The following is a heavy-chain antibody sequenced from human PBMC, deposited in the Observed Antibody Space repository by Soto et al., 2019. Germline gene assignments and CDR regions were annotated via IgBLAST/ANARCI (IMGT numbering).Heavy chain of an antibody. CDR1: GGTFSSYA. CDR2: IIPIFGTA. D-gene: IGHD3-10*01. Sequence: ASVKVSCKASGGTFSSYAISWVRQAPGQGLEWMGGIIPIFGTANYAQKFQGRVTITADKSTSTAYMELSSLRSEDTAVYYCARMVWGVGRWFDPWGQVTLVTVSS. CDR3: ARMVWGVGRWFDP. J-gene: IGHJ5*02. V-gene: IGHV1-69*06.